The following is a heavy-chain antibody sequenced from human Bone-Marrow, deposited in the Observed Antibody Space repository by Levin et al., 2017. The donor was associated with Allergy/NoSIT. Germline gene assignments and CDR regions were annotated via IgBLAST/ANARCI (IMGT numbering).Heavy chain of an antibody. CDR2: IIPFFGRA. D-gene: IGHD1-26*01. CDR3: ARAVRYLVPGTNYNGMDV. V-gene: IGHV1-69*06. Sequence: PGESLKISCKASGGSFINDAISWVRQAPGQGLEWMGGIIPFFGRAVYAQKFQGRVTITADKPTRTAYMEVSSLRSEDTAVYYCARAVRYLVPGTNYNGMDVWGQGTTVSVSS. CDR1: GGSFINDA. J-gene: IGHJ6*02.